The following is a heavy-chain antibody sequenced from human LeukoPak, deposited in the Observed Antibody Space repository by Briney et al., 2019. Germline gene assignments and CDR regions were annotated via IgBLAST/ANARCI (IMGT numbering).Heavy chain of an antibody. J-gene: IGHJ4*02. CDR2: ITTSDGNT. D-gene: IGHD4-17*01. V-gene: IGHV3-23*01. Sequence: GGSLRLSCAASGFTFSSYTMSWVRQAPGKGLEWVSTITTSDGNTYYADSVKGRFTVSRDNPKNTLYLQMNSLRAEDTAVYYCAKAQEGRYYFDYWGQGTLVTVSS. CDR1: GFTFSSYT. CDR3: AKAQEGRYYFDY.